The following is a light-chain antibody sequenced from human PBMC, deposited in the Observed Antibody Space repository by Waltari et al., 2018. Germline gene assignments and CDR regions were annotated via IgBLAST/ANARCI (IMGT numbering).Light chain of an antibody. Sequence: QSALTQPASVSGSPGQSITISCTGTSSDVGSYNSVSWYQDHPGQGPKVMIYDVSNRHSGVSARFSGSKSGNTASLTISGLQAEDEDDYYCSSQSSNNVVLFGGGTKLTVL. CDR1: SSDVGSYNS. V-gene: IGLV2-14*03. CDR2: DVS. J-gene: IGLJ2*01. CDR3: SSQSSNNVVL.